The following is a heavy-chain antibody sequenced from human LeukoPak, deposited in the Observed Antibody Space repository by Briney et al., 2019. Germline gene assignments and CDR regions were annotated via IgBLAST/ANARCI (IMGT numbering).Heavy chain of an antibody. Sequence: GGSLRLSCAASGFTFSIYSMNWVRQAPGKGLEWVSYISNSRSTIYYADSVKGRFTISRDNAKNSLYLQMNSLRAEDSAVYYCARVGGSYVNLWGQGTLVTVSS. CDR3: ARVGGSYVNL. V-gene: IGHV3-48*01. D-gene: IGHD1-26*01. J-gene: IGHJ4*02. CDR1: GFTFSIYS. CDR2: ISNSRSTI.